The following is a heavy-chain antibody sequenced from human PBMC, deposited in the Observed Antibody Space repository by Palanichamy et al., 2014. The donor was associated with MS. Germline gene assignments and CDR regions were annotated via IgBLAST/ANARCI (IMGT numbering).Heavy chain of an antibody. CDR3: ARRREGYSYGQYYFDY. V-gene: IGHV4-39*01. J-gene: IGHJ4*02. Sequence: QLQLQESGPGLVKPSETLSLTCTVSGGSISSSSYYWGWIRQPPGKGLEWIGTIYYSGSTYYNPSLKSRVTISVDTSKNQFSLKLSSVTAADTAVYYCARRREGYSYGQYYFDYWGQGTLVTVSS. CDR2: IYYSGST. D-gene: IGHD5-18*01. CDR1: GGSISSSSYY.